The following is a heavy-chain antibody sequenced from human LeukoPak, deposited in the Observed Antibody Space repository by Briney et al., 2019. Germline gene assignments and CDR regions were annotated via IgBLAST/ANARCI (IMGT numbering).Heavy chain of an antibody. J-gene: IGHJ4*02. D-gene: IGHD5-12*01. CDR2: ISGNGAGT. CDR3: AKDRPGGYDPY. V-gene: IGHV3-23*01. Sequence: GGSLRLSCAASGFTFSNYAMSWVRQAPGKGPEWVSLISGNGAGTYYADSVKGRFTISRDNSKNTLYLQMNSLRAEDTAIYYCAKDRPGGYDPYWGQGTLVTVSS. CDR1: GFTFSNYA.